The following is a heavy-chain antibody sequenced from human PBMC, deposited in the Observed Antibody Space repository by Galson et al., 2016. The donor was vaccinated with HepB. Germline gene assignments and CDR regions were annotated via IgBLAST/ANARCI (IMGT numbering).Heavy chain of an antibody. CDR3: AKAKLWFGELLPGD. D-gene: IGHD3-10*01. CDR1: GLRFSSYG. J-gene: IGHJ4*02. CDR2: ISHDGRKK. Sequence: SLRLSCAASGLRFSSYGMHWVRQAPGKGLEWVAVISHDGRKKYYGDSVQGRFTISRDNSKNTLYLQMNSLRAEDTAVYHCAKAKLWFGELLPGDWGQGTLVIGSS. V-gene: IGHV3-30*18.